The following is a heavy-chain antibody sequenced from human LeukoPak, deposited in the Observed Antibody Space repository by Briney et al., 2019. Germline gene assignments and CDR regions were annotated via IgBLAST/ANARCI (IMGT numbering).Heavy chain of an antibody. Sequence: GGSLRLSCAASGFTFSSYGMHWVRQAPGKGLERVAVISYDGSNKYYADSVKGRFTISRDNSKNTLYLQMNSLRAEDTAVYYCAKGNFGDILTGYYPKYYYYGMDVWGKGTTVTVSS. D-gene: IGHD3-9*01. CDR1: GFTFSSYG. CDR2: ISYDGSNK. CDR3: AKGNFGDILTGYYPKYYYYGMDV. J-gene: IGHJ6*04. V-gene: IGHV3-30*18.